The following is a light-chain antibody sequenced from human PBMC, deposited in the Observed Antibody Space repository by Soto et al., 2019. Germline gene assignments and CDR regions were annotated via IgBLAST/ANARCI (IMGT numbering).Light chain of an antibody. Sequence: EIVMTHSPATLAVSQVERANLSCLASQRVSRKLAWYQQTPGQAHRLIIYGAYTRATGVTARFSGSGSGTEFTLTIRSLHPEDFAAYYCKEYNNWHPNVGTGNQVDMK. CDR1: QRVSRK. CDR3: KEYNNWHPN. V-gene: IGKV3-15*01. J-gene: IGKJ3*01. CDR2: GAY.